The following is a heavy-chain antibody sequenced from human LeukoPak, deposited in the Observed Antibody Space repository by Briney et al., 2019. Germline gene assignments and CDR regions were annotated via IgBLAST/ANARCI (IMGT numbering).Heavy chain of an antibody. CDR3: ASYYYDSSGYDY. Sequence: ASVKVSCKASVYTFTGYYMHWVRQAPGQGLEWMGWINPNSGGTNYAQKFQGRVTMTRDTSISTAYMELSRLRSDDTAVYYCASYYYDSSGYDYWGQGTLVTVSS. V-gene: IGHV1-2*02. D-gene: IGHD3-22*01. CDR2: INPNSGGT. J-gene: IGHJ4*02. CDR1: VYTFTGYY.